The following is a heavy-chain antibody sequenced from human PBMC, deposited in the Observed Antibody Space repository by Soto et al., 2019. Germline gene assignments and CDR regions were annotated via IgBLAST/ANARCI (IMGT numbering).Heavy chain of an antibody. V-gene: IGHV1-3*01. CDR3: ARVLRGVGYGSSTSCAGGYYYYYYGMDV. D-gene: IGHD2-2*01. CDR2: INAGNGNT. CDR1: GSPFTSSA. J-gene: IGHJ6*02. Sequence: ASVKVSCKASGSPFTSSAMHWVRQAPGQRLEWMGWINAGNGNTKYSQKFQGKVTITRETSASPAYMELGSLTSEDTAVYYCARVLRGVGYGSSTSCAGGYYYYYYGMDVWGQGTTVTVSS.